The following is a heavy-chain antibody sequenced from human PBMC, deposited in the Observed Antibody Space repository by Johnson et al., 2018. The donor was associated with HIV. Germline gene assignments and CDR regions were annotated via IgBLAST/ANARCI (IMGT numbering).Heavy chain of an antibody. J-gene: IGHJ3*02. V-gene: IGHV3-53*01. CDR3: ARDTTTVDLGAFDI. Sequence: EVQVVESGGGLIQPGGSLRLSCAAYGFTVSSNYMSWVRQAPGKGLEWVSLIYSGGGTYYADSVKGRFTISRDNSKNTLYLQMNSLRAEDTAVYYCARDTTTVDLGAFDIWGQGTMVTVSS. CDR1: GFTVSSNY. D-gene: IGHD4-23*01. CDR2: IYSGGGT.